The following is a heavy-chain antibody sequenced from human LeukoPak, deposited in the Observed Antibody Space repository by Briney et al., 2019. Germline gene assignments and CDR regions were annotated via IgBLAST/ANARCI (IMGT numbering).Heavy chain of an antibody. J-gene: IGHJ4*02. CDR2: IYTSGST. Sequence: PSQTLSLTCTVSGGSISSGSYYWSWIRQPAGKGLEWIGRIYTSGSTNYNPSLKSRVTISVDTSKNQFSLKLSSVTAADTAVYYCARSRRDWDGGEYFDYWGQGTLVTVSS. V-gene: IGHV4-61*02. D-gene: IGHD3/OR15-3a*01. CDR3: ARSRRDWDGGEYFDY. CDR1: GGSISSGSYY.